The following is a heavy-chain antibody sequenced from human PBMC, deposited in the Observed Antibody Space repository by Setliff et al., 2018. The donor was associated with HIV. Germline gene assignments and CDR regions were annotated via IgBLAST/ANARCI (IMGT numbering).Heavy chain of an antibody. Sequence: LSLTCTVSGGSISSYYWSWIRQPPGKGLEWIGYIYYSGSTNYNPSLKSRVTISVDTSKNQFSLKLSSVTAADTAVYYCARDRMPMASWVPDKWGQGTLVTVSS. CDR2: IYYSGST. CDR1: GGSISSYY. V-gene: IGHV4-59*12. J-gene: IGHJ4*02. D-gene: IGHD2-2*01. CDR3: ARDRMPMASWVPDK.